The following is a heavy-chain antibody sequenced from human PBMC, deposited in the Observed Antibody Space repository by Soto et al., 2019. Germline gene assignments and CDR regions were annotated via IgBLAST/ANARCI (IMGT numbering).Heavy chain of an antibody. Sequence: SVKVSCKASGGTFSSYTISWXRQAPGQGLEWMGRIIPILGIANYAQKFQGRVTITADKSTSTAYMELSSLRSEDTAVYYCARVGAEILTGYYPFDPWGQGTLVTVSS. D-gene: IGHD3-9*01. CDR1: GGTFSSYT. V-gene: IGHV1-69*02. CDR2: IIPILGIA. J-gene: IGHJ5*02. CDR3: ARVGAEILTGYYPFDP.